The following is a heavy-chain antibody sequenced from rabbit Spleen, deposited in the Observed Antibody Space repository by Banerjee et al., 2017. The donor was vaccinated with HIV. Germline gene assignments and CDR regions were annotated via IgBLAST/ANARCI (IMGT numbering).Heavy chain of an antibody. J-gene: IGHJ4*01. CDR1: GFDFSSYG. Sequence: QEQLVESGGGLVQPGGSLKLSCKASGFDFSSYGVSWVRQAPGKGLEWIGYIDPVFGITYYANWVNGRFTISSHNAQNTLFLQLNSLTAADTATYFCVRHGGYAGYGYSTLDLWGPGHPGHRL. V-gene: IGHV1S47*01. CDR2: IDPVFGIT. D-gene: IGHD8-1*01. CDR3: VRHGGYAGYGYSTLDL.